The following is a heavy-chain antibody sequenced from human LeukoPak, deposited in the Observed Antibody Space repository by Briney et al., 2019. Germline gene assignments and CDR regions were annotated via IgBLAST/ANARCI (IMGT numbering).Heavy chain of an antibody. CDR1: GYTFTSYD. J-gene: IGHJ4*02. Sequence: ASVKVSCKASGYTFTSYDINWVRQATGQGLEWMGWISAYNGNTNYAQKLQGRVTMTTDTSTSTAYMELRSLRSDDTAVYYCARGDDSSGYYPLGYWGQGTLVTVSS. CDR3: ARGDDSSGYYPLGY. D-gene: IGHD3-22*01. V-gene: IGHV1-18*01. CDR2: ISAYNGNT.